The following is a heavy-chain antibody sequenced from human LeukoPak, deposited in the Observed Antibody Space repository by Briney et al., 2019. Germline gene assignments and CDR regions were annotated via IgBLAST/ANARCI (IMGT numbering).Heavy chain of an antibody. CDR1: GFTFNDYY. J-gene: IGHJ4*02. V-gene: IGHV3-11*01. D-gene: IGHD3-16*01. CDR2: ISDSGRTI. Sequence: GGSLRLSCAASGFTFNDYYMSWIRQAPGKGLEWVSYISDSGRTIYLADSVKGRFTISRDDSKDTLYLQMNSLRVDDTAIYYCARGVSGWGQGTLVTVAS. CDR3: ARGVSG.